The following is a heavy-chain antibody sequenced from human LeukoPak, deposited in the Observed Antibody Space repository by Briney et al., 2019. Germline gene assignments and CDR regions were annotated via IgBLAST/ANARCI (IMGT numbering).Heavy chain of an antibody. J-gene: IGHJ3*02. D-gene: IGHD5-18*01. CDR3: AKERGSYGYRGHDAFDI. CDR1: GFTFSSYG. Sequence: PGRSLRLSCAASGFTFSSYGIHWVRQAPGKGLEWVAVISYDGSNKYYADSVKGRFTISRDNSKNTLYLQMNSLRAEGTAIYYCAKERGSYGYRGHDAFDIWGQGTMVTVSS. V-gene: IGHV3-30*18. CDR2: ISYDGSNK.